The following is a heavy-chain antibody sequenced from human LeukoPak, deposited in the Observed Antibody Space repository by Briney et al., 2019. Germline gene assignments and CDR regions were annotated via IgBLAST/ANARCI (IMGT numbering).Heavy chain of an antibody. V-gene: IGHV4-61*08. Sequence: SETLSLTCAVSGGSISSGGYSWSWIRQPPGKGLEWIGYIYYSGSTNYNPSLKSRVTISVDTSKNQFSLKLSSVTAADTAVYYCAREAFSWSGSSSDYWGQGTLVTVSS. CDR3: AREAFSWSGSSSDY. CDR2: IYYSGST. D-gene: IGHD3-3*01. CDR1: GGSISSGGYS. J-gene: IGHJ4*02.